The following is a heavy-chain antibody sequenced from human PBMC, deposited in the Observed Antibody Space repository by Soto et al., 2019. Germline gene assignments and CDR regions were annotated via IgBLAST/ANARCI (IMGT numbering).Heavy chain of an antibody. CDR2: IIPIFGTA. V-gene: IGHV1-69*12. J-gene: IGHJ4*02. D-gene: IGHD2-15*01. CDR3: ARGPPIRYCSGGSCYSVDY. Sequence: QVQLVQSGAEVKKPGSSVKASCKASGGTFSSYAISWVRQAPGQGLEWMGGIIPIFGTANYAQKFQGRVTITADESTSTADMELSSLRSEDTAVYYCARGPPIRYCSGGSCYSVDYWGQGTWSPSPQ. CDR1: GGTFSSYA.